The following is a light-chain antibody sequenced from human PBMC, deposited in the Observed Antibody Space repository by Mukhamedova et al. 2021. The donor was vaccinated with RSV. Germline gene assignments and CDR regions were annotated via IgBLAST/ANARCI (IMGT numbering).Light chain of an antibody. CDR2: DAS. V-gene: IGKV3-11*01. Sequence: GERATLSCRASQSVSSYLAWYQQKPGQAPRLLIYDASNRATGIPARFSGSGFGTDFTLTISSLEPEDFAVYYCQQRSNWPPFTFG. CDR1: QSVSSY. J-gene: IGKJ3*01. CDR3: QQRSNWPPFT.